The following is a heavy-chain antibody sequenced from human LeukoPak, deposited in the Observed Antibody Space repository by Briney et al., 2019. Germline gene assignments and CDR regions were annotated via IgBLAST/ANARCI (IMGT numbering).Heavy chain of an antibody. CDR3: ARSTSDYFYNYGMDV. Sequence: SGPTLVKPTQTLTLTCTFSGFSLTTTKVCVTWIRQPPGKALQWLARVDWDDDEYTSASLKTRITISKDASRNQVVLKMTNMDPDDTATYYCARSTSDYFYNYGMDVWGQGTTVTVSS. CDR1: GFSLTTTKVC. D-gene: IGHD1-1*01. CDR2: VDWDDDE. J-gene: IGHJ6*02. V-gene: IGHV2-70*11.